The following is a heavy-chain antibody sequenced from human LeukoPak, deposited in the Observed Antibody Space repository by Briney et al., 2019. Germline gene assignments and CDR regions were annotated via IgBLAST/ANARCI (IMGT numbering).Heavy chain of an antibody. J-gene: IGHJ4*02. CDR2: INHSGST. Sequence: SETLSLTCAVYGGSFSGYYWSWIRQPPGKGLEWIGEINHSGSTNYNPSLKSRVTISVDTSKNQFSLKLSSVTAADTAVYCCARGNRRQDYWGQGTLVTVSS. D-gene: IGHD1-14*01. CDR3: ARGNRRQDY. CDR1: GGSFSGYY. V-gene: IGHV4-34*01.